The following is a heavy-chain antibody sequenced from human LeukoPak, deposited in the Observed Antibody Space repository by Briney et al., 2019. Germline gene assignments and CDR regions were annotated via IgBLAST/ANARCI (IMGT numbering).Heavy chain of an antibody. CDR3: ARTQTEYSYGHPYCFDY. D-gene: IGHD5-18*01. J-gene: IGHJ4*02. CDR1: GFTFSSYG. V-gene: IGHV3-23*01. Sequence: GGTLRLSCAASGFTFSSYGMTWVREAPGTGLEWVSAISGSGANTYYADSVKGRFTISRDNSKNTLYLQMNSLRAEDTAVYYCARTQTEYSYGHPYCFDYWGQGTLVTVSS. CDR2: ISGSGANT.